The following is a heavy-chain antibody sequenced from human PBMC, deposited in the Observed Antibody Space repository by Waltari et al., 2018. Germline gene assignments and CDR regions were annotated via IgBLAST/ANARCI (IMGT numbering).Heavy chain of an antibody. CDR2: ISSSSTTI. Sequence: EVQLVESGGGLVQPGGSLRLSCAASGFPFSSYAMNWVRQAPGKGLEWVSYISSSSTTIYYADSVKGRFTISRDNAKNSLYLQMNSLRAEDTAVYYCAREGDASSGCYAYWGQGTLVTVSS. D-gene: IGHD3-22*01. J-gene: IGHJ4*02. V-gene: IGHV3-48*04. CDR1: GFPFSSYA. CDR3: AREGDASSGCYAY.